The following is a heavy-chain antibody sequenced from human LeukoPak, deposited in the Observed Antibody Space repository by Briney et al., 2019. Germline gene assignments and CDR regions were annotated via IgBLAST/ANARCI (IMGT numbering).Heavy chain of an antibody. D-gene: IGHD3-3*01. CDR3: ATERRPTIFGVVITAPDASDI. Sequence: PSETLSLTCTVSGGSISSSSYYWGWIRQPPGKGLEWIGCIFYTGRTYYSPSLKSRVTISVDTSKNQFSLKLSSVTAADTAVYYCATERRPTIFGVVITAPDASDIWGQGTMVTVSS. J-gene: IGHJ3*02. CDR2: IFYTGRT. CDR1: GGSISSSSYY. V-gene: IGHV4-39*07.